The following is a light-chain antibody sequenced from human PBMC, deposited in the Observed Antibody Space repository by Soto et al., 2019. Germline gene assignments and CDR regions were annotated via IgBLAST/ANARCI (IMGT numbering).Light chain of an antibody. CDR3: SSYTSSSAYLL. CDR1: SSDLGGYNY. J-gene: IGLJ2*01. CDR2: DVN. V-gene: IGLV2-14*01. Sequence: QSVLTQPASVSGSPGQSITISCTGTSSDLGGYNYVSWYQQHPGKSPKLMIYDVNNRPSGVSNRFSGSKSGNTASLTISGLQAEYEADYYCSSYTSSSAYLLFGGGTKLTVL.